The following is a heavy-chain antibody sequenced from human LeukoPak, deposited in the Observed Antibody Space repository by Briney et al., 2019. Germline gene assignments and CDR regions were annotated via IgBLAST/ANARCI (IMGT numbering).Heavy chain of an antibody. Sequence: GWSLRLSCPASGFAFSSYAMSWVRRAPGKGLEWVSTISGSGGSTYYADSVKGRFTISRDNSNNTLYLQMNSLRAEDTAVYYCAKDDSRSYFDYWGQGTLVTVSS. CDR3: AKDDSRSYFDY. CDR2: ISGSGGST. V-gene: IGHV3-23*01. CDR1: GFAFSSYA. D-gene: IGHD3-22*01. J-gene: IGHJ4*02.